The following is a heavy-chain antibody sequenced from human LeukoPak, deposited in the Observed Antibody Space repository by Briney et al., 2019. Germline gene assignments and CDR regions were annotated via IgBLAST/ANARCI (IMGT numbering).Heavy chain of an antibody. V-gene: IGHV1-69*04. CDR1: GGTFSSYA. D-gene: IGHD1-26*01. CDR2: IIPILGIA. J-gene: IGHJ4*02. Sequence: GASVKVSCKASGGTFSSYAISWVRQAPGQGLEWMGRIIPILGIANYAQKFQGRVTITADKSTSTAYMELSSLRSEDTAVYYCARGTRYTLYSGSYWDYFDYWGQGTLVTVSS. CDR3: ARGTRYTLYSGSYWDYFDY.